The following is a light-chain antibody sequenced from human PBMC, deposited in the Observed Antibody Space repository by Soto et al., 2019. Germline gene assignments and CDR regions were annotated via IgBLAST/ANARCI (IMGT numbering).Light chain of an antibody. CDR2: DAS. V-gene: IGKV1-33*01. J-gene: IGKJ3*01. CDR3: QQYDNLPHHQFT. CDR1: QDISNY. Sequence: DIQMTQSPSSLSASVGDRVTITCQASQDISNYLNWYQQKPGKAPKLLIYDASNLETGVPSRFSGSGSGTDFTFTISSLKPEDIATYYCQQYDNLPHHQFTFGPGTQVDSK.